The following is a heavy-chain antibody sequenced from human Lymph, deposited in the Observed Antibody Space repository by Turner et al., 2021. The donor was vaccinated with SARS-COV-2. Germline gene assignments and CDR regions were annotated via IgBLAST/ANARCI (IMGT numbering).Heavy chain of an antibody. CDR2: IYYSGST. Sequence: QVQLQESGPGLVKPSQTLSLTCTVSGGSLSSGDYYWSWIRQPPGKGLEWIGYIYYSGSTYYNPSLKSRVTISVDTSKKQISLKLSSVTDEDTAVYYGDRVVVLRRAYFDYWGQGTLVTVSS. CDR3: DRVVVLRRAYFDY. V-gene: IGHV4-30-4*01. J-gene: IGHJ4*02. CDR1: GGSLSSGDYY. D-gene: IGHD2-8*01.